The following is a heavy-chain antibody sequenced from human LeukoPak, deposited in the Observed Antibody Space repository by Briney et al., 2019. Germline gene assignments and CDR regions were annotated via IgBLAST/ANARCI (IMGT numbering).Heavy chain of an antibody. CDR1: GFTFSSYW. CDR3: ARDIDTAAGTGDAFDI. CDR2: IKQDGSEK. J-gene: IGHJ3*02. D-gene: IGHD6-13*01. Sequence: GGSLRLSCAASGFTFSSYWMSWVRQAPGKGLEWVANIKQDGSEKYYVDSVKRRFTISRDNAKNSLYLQMNSLRAEDTAVYYCARDIDTAAGTGDAFDIWGQGTMVTVSS. V-gene: IGHV3-7*03.